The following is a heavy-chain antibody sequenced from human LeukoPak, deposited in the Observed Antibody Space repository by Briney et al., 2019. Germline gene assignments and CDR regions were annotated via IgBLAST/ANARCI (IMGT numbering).Heavy chain of an antibody. Sequence: PSETLSLTCTVSGESINPYYWNWIRQSAGKGLEWIGHIYKSGTTNFNPSLTSRVTMSLDTSRNQFSLKLRSVTAADTAVYFCARSFLDYMDVCGKGTTVTVSS. J-gene: IGHJ6*03. V-gene: IGHV4-4*07. CDR3: ARSFLDYMDV. CDR1: GESINPYY. D-gene: IGHD2/OR15-2a*01. CDR2: IYKSGTT.